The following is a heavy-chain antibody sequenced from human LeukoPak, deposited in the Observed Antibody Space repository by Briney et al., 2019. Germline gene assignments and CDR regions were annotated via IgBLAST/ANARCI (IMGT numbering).Heavy chain of an antibody. CDR2: INHSGNT. V-gene: IGHV4-34*01. D-gene: IGHD3-22*01. J-gene: IGHJ3*02. CDR1: GGSFSGYY. Sequence: SETLSLTCAVYGGSFSGYYWSWIRQPPGKGLEWIGEINHSGNTNSNPSLKSRVTMSVDTSKNQFSLKLSSVTAADTAVYYCARDVIAGYYYDSRTFFPIWGQGTMVTVSS. CDR3: ARDVIAGYYYDSRTFFPI.